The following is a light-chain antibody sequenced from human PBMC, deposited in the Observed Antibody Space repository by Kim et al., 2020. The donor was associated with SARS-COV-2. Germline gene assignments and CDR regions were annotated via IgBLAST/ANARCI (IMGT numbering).Light chain of an antibody. CDR3: QQFNTYPLT. J-gene: IGKJ4*01. V-gene: IGKV1-13*02. CDR2: DAS. CDR1: QGISSA. Sequence: ATQLTQSPSSLSASVGDRVTITCRASQGISSALAWYQQKPGKAPNLLIYDASSLQSGVPSRFSGSGSGTDFTLTISSLQPEDFATYYCQQFNTYPLTFGGGTKVEI.